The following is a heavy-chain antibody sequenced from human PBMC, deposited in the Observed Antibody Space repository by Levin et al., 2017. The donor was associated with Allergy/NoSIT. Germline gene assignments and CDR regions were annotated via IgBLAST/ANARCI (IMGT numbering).Heavy chain of an antibody. CDR3: ARDFFSSGWYRGAD. J-gene: IGHJ4*02. V-gene: IGHV6-1*01. Sequence: PSETLSLTCAISGASVSSNSAAWNWIRQSPSRGLEWLGRTYYRSKWYNDYAISVKNRITINPDTSKNQFSLQLNSVTPEDTAVYYCARDFFSSGWYRGADWGQGTLVTVSS. CDR1: GASVSSNSAA. D-gene: IGHD6-19*01. CDR2: TYYRSKWYN.